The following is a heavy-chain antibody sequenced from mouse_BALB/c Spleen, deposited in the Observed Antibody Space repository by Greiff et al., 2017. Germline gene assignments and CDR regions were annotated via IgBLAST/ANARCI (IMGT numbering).Heavy chain of an antibody. V-gene: IGHV1-4*02. J-gene: IGHJ3*01. CDR3: ARSIITTVEGFAY. CDR2: INPSSGYT. CDR1: GYTFTSYT. D-gene: IGHD1-1*01. Sequence: QVQLQQSAAELARPGASVKMSCKASGYTFTSYTMHWVKQRPGQGLEWIGYINPSSGYTEYNQKFKDKTTLTADKSSSTAYMQLSSLTSEDSAVYYCARSIITTVEGFAYWGQGTLVTVSA.